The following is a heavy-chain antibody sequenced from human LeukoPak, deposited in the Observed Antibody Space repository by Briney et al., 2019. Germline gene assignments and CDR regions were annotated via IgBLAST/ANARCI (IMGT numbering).Heavy chain of an antibody. Sequence: GGSLRLSCADSGFTFSGHWMNWVRQAPGKGLEWVANINQNGGEKYYVDSVKGRFTISRDNGKNSLYLQMNSLRAEDTAVYYCARYRHLGYWGQGTLVTVSS. V-gene: IGHV3-7*01. CDR1: GFTFSGHW. CDR3: ARYRHLGY. J-gene: IGHJ4*02. CDR2: INQNGGEK.